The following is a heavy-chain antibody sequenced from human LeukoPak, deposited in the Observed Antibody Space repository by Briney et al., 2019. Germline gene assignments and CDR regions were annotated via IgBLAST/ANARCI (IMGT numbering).Heavy chain of an antibody. J-gene: IGHJ4*02. V-gene: IGHV3-30-3*01. CDR1: GFTFSTYA. Sequence: PGGSLRLSCAASGFTFSTYAMHWVRQAPGKGLEWVAVIPYDGSNEYYADSVKGRFSISRDSSKDTLYVQMNSLRVEDTAVYYCARDSWGFNYWGQGTLVTVSS. D-gene: IGHD6-13*01. CDR3: ARDSWGFNY. CDR2: IPYDGSNE.